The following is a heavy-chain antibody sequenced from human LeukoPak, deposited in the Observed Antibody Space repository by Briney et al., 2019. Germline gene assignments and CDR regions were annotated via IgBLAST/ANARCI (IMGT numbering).Heavy chain of an antibody. Sequence: PGGSLRLSCAASGFTFSSYVMYWVRQAPGKGLEWVAVMSYDGSNKYYADSVKGRFTISRDNSKNTLYLQMNSLRAEDTAVYYCARDPNYDSSGSVDAFDIWGQGTMVAVSS. CDR2: MSYDGSNK. V-gene: IGHV3-30*03. D-gene: IGHD3-22*01. CDR3: ARDPNYDSSGSVDAFDI. CDR1: GFTFSSYV. J-gene: IGHJ3*02.